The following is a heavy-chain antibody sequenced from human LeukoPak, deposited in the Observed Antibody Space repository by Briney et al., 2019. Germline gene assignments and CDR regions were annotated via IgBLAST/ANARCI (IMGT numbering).Heavy chain of an antibody. D-gene: IGHD3-3*01. CDR1: GGSFSGYY. Sequence: SETLSLTCAVYGGSFSGYYWSWIRQPPGKGLEWIGEINHSGSTNYNPSLKSRVTISVDTSKSQFSLKLSSVTAADTAVYCCARGPLYYDFWSGYYDGGRFDYWGQGTLVTVSS. J-gene: IGHJ4*02. CDR3: ARGPLYYDFWSGYYDGGRFDY. CDR2: INHSGST. V-gene: IGHV4-34*01.